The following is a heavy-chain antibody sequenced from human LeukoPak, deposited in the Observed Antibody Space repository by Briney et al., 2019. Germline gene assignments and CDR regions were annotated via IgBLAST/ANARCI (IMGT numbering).Heavy chain of an antibody. Sequence: PGGSLRLSCVAPGFTFSSYSMNWGRQAPGKGLEWVSSVSSGGSYMYYADSVKGRFTISRDNAKNSLYLQMNSLRAEDTAVYYCASVIFDYWGHGTLVTVSS. J-gene: IGHJ4*01. V-gene: IGHV3-21*01. CDR1: GFTFSSYS. CDR2: VSSGGSYM. CDR3: ASVIFDY.